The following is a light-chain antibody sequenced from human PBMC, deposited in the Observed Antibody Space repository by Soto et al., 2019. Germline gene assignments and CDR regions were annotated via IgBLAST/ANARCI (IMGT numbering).Light chain of an antibody. J-gene: IGLJ1*01. CDR3: CSYAGRSTYV. Sequence: QSALTQPASVSGSPGQSITISCTGTSSDVGSYNLVSWYQQHPGKAPKLMIYEGSKRPSGVSNRFSGSKSGSTASLTISGLQAEDEADYHCCSYAGRSTYVFGTGTKLTVL. V-gene: IGLV2-23*01. CDR2: EGS. CDR1: SSDVGSYNL.